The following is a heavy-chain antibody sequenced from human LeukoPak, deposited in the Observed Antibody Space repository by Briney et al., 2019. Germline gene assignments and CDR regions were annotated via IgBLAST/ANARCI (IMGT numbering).Heavy chain of an antibody. CDR1: GASISSYY. CDR3: ARGLDAARPADY. CDR2: INHSGST. V-gene: IGHV4-34*01. Sequence: SQTLSLTCTVSGASISSYYWGWIRQPAGKGLEWIGEINHSGSTNYNPSLKSRVTISVDTSTNQFSLKLSSVTAEDTAVYYCARGLDAARPADYWGQGTLVTVSS. J-gene: IGHJ4*02. D-gene: IGHD5-18*01.